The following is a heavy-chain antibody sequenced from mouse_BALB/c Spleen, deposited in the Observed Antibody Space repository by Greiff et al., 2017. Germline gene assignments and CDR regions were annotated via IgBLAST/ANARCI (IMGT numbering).Heavy chain of an antibody. Sequence: VQLQQSGAELARPGASVKLSCKASGYTFTSYWMQWVKQRPGQGLEWIGAIYPGDGDTRYTQKFKGKATLTADKSSSTAYMQLSSLASEDSAVYYCAHYDYDAMDYWGQGTSVTVSS. CDR3: AHYDYDAMDY. J-gene: IGHJ4*01. D-gene: IGHD1-1*02. CDR1: GYTFTSYW. V-gene: IGHV1-87*01. CDR2: IYPGDGDT.